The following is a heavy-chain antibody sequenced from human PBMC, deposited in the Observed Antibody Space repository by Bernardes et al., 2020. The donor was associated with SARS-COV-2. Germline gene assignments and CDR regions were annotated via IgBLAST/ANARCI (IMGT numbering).Heavy chain of an antibody. Sequence: ASVKVSCKASGYTFTDYYMHWVRQAPGQGLEWMGWINPNSGGTNYAQKFQGRVTMTRDTSISTAYMELRRLRSDDTAVYYCAREVPTNGDIVVVTAIGFDYWGQGTLVTVSS. J-gene: IGHJ4*02. V-gene: IGHV1-2*02. CDR2: INPNSGGT. CDR1: GYTFTDYY. D-gene: IGHD2-21*02. CDR3: AREVPTNGDIVVVTAIGFDY.